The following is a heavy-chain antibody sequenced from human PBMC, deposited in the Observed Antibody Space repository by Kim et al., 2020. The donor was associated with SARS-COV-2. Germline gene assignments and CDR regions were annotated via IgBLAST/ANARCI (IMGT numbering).Heavy chain of an antibody. Sequence: GGSLRLSCAASGFTFSSYSMNWVRQAPGKGLEWVSSISSSSSYIYYADSVKGRFTISRDNAKNSLYLQMNSLRAEDTAVYYCARDLGSDNWGGYDFYGMGVWGQGTTVTVSS. V-gene: IGHV3-21*01. J-gene: IGHJ6*02. CDR1: GFTFSSYS. CDR2: ISSSSSYI. CDR3: ARDLGSDNWGGYDFYGMGV. D-gene: IGHD7-27*01.